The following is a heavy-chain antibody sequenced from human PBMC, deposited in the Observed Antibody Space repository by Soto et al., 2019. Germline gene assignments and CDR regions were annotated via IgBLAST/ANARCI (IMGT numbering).Heavy chain of an antibody. CDR1: GGTSGSGGYC. V-gene: IGHV4-31*03. D-gene: IGHD3-16*01. Sequence: PSVPLPLTGSVAGGTSGSGGYCGSWRRHHPGKGLEWIGYIYYSGSTYYNPSLKSRVTISVDTSKNQFSLKLSSVTAADTAVYYCARDLNPDRGHFDYWGQGTLVTVSS. CDR3: ARDLNPDRGHFDY. CDR2: IYYSGST. J-gene: IGHJ4*02.